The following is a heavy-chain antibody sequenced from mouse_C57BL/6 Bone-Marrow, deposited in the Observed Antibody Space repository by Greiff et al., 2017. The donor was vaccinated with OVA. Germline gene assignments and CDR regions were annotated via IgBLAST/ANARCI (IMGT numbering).Heavy chain of an antibody. J-gene: IGHJ3*01. CDR3: ARTYCSSSWFAY. CDR2: ISDGGRYT. CDR1: GFTFSSYA. V-gene: IGHV5-4*03. Sequence: EVNVVESGGGLVKPGGSLKLSCAASGFTFSSYAMSWVRQTPEKRLERVATISDGGRYTYYPDNVKGRFTITRDKSKNNLYMQMSHLKSEDTAMYYCARTYCSSSWFAYWGQGTLVTVSA. D-gene: IGHD1-1*01.